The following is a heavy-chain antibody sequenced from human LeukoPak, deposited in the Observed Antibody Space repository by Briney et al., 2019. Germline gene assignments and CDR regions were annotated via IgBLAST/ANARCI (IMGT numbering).Heavy chain of an antibody. CDR2: IDRDGSST. CDR3: ARGETGSYGGSYQTVGY. CDR1: GFTFSSHW. V-gene: IGHV3-74*01. J-gene: IGHJ4*02. D-gene: IGHD1-26*01. Sequence: PGSSLRLSCAASGFTFSSHWMHWVRQAPGKGLVWVSRIDRDGSSTTYADSVKGRFTISRHNAKNTLYLQMNSLRAEDTAVYYCARGETGSYGGSYQTVGYWGQGTLVTVSS.